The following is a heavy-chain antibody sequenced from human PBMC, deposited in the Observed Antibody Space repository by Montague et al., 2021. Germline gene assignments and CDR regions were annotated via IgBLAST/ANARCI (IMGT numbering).Heavy chain of an antibody. J-gene: IGHJ6*03. CDR2: VSHGGRT. CDR1: RSLINSDYY. V-gene: IGHV4-38-2*02. Sequence: SETLSLTCTVSRSLINSDYYWGWIRQPPGKGLEWMGSVSHGGRTYYNPSLNSRVTISVDTSNNHFSLIRLSVTAADKAMQYCAREKDRYYYMDIWGKGTTITVSS. CDR3: AREKDRYYYMDI.